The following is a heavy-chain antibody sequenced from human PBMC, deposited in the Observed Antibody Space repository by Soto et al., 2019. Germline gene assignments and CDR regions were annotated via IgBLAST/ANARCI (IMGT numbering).Heavy chain of an antibody. J-gene: IGHJ6*02. D-gene: IGHD5-12*01. CDR3: ARDKIVATSGGYYYYYGMDV. V-gene: IGHV1-2*04. CDR1: GYTFTGYY. Sequence: GASVKVSCKASGYTFTGYYMHWVRQAPGQGLEWMGWINPNSGGTNYAQKFQGWVTMTRDTSISTAYMELSRLRSDDTAVYYCARDKIVATSGGYYYYYGMDVWGQGTTVTVSS. CDR2: INPNSGGT.